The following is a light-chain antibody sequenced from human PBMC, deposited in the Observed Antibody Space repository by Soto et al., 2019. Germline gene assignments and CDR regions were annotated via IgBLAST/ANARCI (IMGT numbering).Light chain of an antibody. CDR3: HQRQYWPPIT. V-gene: IGKV3-11*01. J-gene: IGKJ5*01. CDR1: QSFRGL. Sequence: VVLTQSPVTLSLSPGEGATLSCRASQSFRGLLAWYQQKPGQAPRLLIYDASSRASGVPASFSGSGSGTDFILTISSLEHEDFSVYYCHQRQYWPPITFGQGTRLEIK. CDR2: DAS.